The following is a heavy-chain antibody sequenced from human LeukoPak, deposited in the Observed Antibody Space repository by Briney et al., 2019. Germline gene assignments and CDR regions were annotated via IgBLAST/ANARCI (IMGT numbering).Heavy chain of an antibody. CDR2: ILYSGNT. CDR3: ARLGGYSYGSSYYFDY. CDR1: GGSISSSNYY. V-gene: IGHV4-39*01. D-gene: IGHD5-18*01. Sequence: SETLSLTCTVSGGSISSSNYYWGWIRQPPGKGLEWIGNILYSGNTYYNPSLKSRVTISVDTSKNQFSLRLSSVTAADTAVYYCARLGGYSYGSSYYFDYWGQGTLVTVSS. J-gene: IGHJ4*02.